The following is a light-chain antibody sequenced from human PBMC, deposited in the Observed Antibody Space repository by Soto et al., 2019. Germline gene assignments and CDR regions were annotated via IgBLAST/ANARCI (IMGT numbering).Light chain of an antibody. Sequence: EIVLTQSPGTLSLSPGERATLSCSASQSVGSSYLAWYLQKPGQAPRLLIHGATTRATGIPARFSGSGSGTEFTLTISSLQSEDFAVYYCQQYNNWPRTFGQGTMVDIK. CDR1: QSVGSSY. CDR3: QQYNNWPRT. J-gene: IGKJ1*01. CDR2: GAT. V-gene: IGKV3-15*01.